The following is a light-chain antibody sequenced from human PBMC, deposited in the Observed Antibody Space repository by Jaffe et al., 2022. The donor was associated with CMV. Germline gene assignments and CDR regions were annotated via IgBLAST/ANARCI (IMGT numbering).Light chain of an antibody. CDR2: GAS. Sequence: EIVMTQSPATLSVSPGERATLSCRASQSVTNNLAWYQQKPGQAPRLLFYGASTRATGVPARFSGSGSGTEFTLTISSLQSEDFAVYYCQQYNNWPIFGQGTKLEIK. V-gene: IGKV3-15*01. J-gene: IGKJ2*01. CDR3: QQYNNWPI. CDR1: QSVTNN.